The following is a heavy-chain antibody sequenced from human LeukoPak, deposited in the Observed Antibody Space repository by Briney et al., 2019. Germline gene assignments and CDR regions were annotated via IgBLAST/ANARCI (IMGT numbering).Heavy chain of an antibody. J-gene: IGHJ4*02. Sequence: SETLSLTCAVYGGSFSGYYWSWIRQPPGKGLEWIGYIYYSGSTYYNPSLKSRVTISVDTSKNQFSLKLSSVTAADTAVYYRARAGFYSSSWTPFGYWGQGTLVTVSS. D-gene: IGHD6-13*01. CDR3: ARAGFYSSSWTPFGY. CDR1: GGSFSGYY. CDR2: IYYSGST. V-gene: IGHV4-30-4*08.